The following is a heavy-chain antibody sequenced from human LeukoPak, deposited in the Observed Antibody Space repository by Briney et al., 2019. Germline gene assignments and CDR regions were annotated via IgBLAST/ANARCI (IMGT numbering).Heavy chain of an antibody. D-gene: IGHD6-19*01. CDR3: AKLPSSGWLDY. J-gene: IGHJ4*02. V-gene: IGHV3-23*05. Sequence: GGSLRLSCAASGFTFSSYAMSWVRQAPGKGLEWVSAFYSGGNTYYAGSVKGRFIISRDSSKNTLYLQMNNLRPEDTAMYYCAKLPSSGWLDYWGQGTLVTVSS. CDR2: FYSGGNT. CDR1: GFTFSSYA.